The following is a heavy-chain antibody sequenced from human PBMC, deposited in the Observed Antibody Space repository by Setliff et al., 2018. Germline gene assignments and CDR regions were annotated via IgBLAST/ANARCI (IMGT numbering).Heavy chain of an antibody. V-gene: IGHV4-34*01. D-gene: IGHD3-3*01. CDR3: ARVELGYYDFWSGYGPVYFDY. J-gene: IGHJ4*02. Sequence: LSLTCAVYGGSFSGYYWSWIRQPPGKGLEWIGEINHSGSTNYNPSLKSRVTISVDTSKNQFSLKLSSVTAADTAVYYCARVELGYYDFWSGYGPVYFDYWGQGTLVTVSS. CDR1: GGSFSGYY. CDR2: INHSGST.